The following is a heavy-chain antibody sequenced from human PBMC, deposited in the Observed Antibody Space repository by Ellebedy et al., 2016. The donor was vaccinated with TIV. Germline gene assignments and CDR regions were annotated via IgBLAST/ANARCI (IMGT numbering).Heavy chain of an antibody. CDR2: INHSGST. J-gene: IGHJ6*02. Sequence: SETLSLTCTVSGGSVSSGSYYWGWIRQPPGKGLEWIGEINHSGSTNYNPSLKSRVTISVDTSKNQFSLKLSSVTAADTAVYYCARGGPEMATITGLAYYYYYYGMDVWGQGTTVTVSS. CDR1: GGSVSSGSYY. V-gene: IGHV4-39*07. D-gene: IGHD5-24*01. CDR3: ARGGPEMATITGLAYYYYYYGMDV.